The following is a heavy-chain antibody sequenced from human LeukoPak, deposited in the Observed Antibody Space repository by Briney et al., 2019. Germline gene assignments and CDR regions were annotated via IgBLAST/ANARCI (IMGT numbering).Heavy chain of an antibody. CDR2: ISGSGGST. D-gene: IGHD2-2*01. CDR1: GFTFSSYA. V-gene: IGHV3-23*01. J-gene: IGHJ4*02. CDR3: AKPGCSSTRCYLAAGSRIAY. Sequence: GGSLRLACAASGFTFSSYAMSWVRQAPGKGLEWVSAISGSGGSTYYADSVKGRFTISRENSKNTLYLQMNSLRAEDTAAYYCAKPGCSSTRCYLAAGSRIAYWGQGTLVTVSS.